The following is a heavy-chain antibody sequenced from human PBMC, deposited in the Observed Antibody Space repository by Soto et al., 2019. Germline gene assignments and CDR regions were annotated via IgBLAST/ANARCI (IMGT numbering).Heavy chain of an antibody. CDR3: ARGRRGISP. J-gene: IGHJ5*02. CDR1: GDSISSDKW. D-gene: IGHD3-3*01. V-gene: IGHV4-4*02. CDR2: IHHSGNS. Sequence: SETLSLTCAVSGDSISSDKWWSWVRQPPGKGLEWIGEIHHSGNSNYNPSLKSRVIISVDKSKNQFSLNLSSVTDADTAVYYCARGRRGISPWGQGTLVTVSS.